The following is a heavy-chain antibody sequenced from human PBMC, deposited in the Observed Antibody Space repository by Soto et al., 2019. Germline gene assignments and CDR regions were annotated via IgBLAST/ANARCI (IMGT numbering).Heavy chain of an antibody. CDR1: GFTFSSYG. CDR2: ISYDASNE. CDR3: AKDRATSLPYYGMDV. Sequence: GGSLRLSCASSGFTFSSYGIHWVRQAPVKGLEWVAVISYDASNEYYADSVKGRFTISRDNSKNTLYLQMNSLRAEDTAVYYCAKDRATSLPYYGMDVWGQGTTVTVSS. V-gene: IGHV3-30*18. J-gene: IGHJ6*02.